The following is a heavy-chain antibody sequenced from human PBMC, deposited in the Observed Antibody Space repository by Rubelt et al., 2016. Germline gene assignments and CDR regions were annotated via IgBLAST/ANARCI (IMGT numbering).Heavy chain of an antibody. CDR2: IIPILGIT. V-gene: IGHV1-69*10. CDR3: ARVGDTWGFDY. CDR1: GGTFSSYA. Sequence: QVQLVQSGAEVKKPGSSVKVSCKTSGGTFSSYAHSWVRQAPGQGLEWMGGIIPILGITNYAQKFQDRVTITADKYTSTAYMELSSLRSEDTAVYYCARVGDTWGFDYWGQGTLVTVSS. J-gene: IGHJ4*02. D-gene: IGHD2-21*01.